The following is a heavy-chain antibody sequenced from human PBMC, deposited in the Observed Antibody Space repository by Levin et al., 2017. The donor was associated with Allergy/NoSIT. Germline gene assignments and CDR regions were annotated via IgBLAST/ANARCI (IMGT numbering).Heavy chain of an antibody. J-gene: IGHJ4*02. D-gene: IGHD4-11*01. CDR1: GFTFRGNW. CDR3: VRDKGYSTFDY. CDR2: TNQDGSER. V-gene: IGHV3-7*01. Sequence: GGSLRLSCVDSGFTFRGNWMSWVRQAPGKGLEWVANTNQDGSERNYVDSVKGRFIISRDNAKNSLYLQMNSLRAEDTAVYYCVRDKGYSTFDYWGQGTLVTVSS.